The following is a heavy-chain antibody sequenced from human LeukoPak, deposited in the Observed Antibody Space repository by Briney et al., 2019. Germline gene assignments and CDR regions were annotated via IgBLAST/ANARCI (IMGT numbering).Heavy chain of an antibody. CDR3: ARDHIAVAGTDY. CDR2: ISVYNGNT. Sequence: ASVKVSCKASGYTFSNYGISWVRQAPGQGLEWMGWISVYNGNTNYAQKLQGRVTMTTDTSTSTAYMELRSLRSDDTAVYYCARDHIAVAGTDYWGQGTLVTVSS. CDR1: GYTFSNYG. J-gene: IGHJ4*02. V-gene: IGHV1-18*01. D-gene: IGHD6-19*01.